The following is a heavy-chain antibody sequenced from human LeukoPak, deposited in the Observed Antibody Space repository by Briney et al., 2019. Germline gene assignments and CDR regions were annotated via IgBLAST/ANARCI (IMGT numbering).Heavy chain of an antibody. J-gene: IGHJ5*02. D-gene: IGHD2-15*01. V-gene: IGHV1-18*01. Sequence: ASVKVSCKASGYTFTSYGISWVRQAPGQGLEWMGWISAYNGNTNYAQKLQGRVTMTTDTSTSTAYMELRSLRSDDTAVYYCARVQHVVVVAATRAGGWFDPLGQGTLVTVSS. CDR2: ISAYNGNT. CDR1: GYTFTSYG. CDR3: ARVQHVVVVAATRAGGWFDP.